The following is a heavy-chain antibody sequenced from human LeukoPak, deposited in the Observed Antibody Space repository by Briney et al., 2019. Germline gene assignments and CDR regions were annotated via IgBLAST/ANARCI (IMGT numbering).Heavy chain of an antibody. CDR1: GYTFTSYG. J-gene: IGHJ4*02. CDR2: IIPIFGTA. CDR3: ARETYDSSGYPFDY. D-gene: IGHD3-22*01. V-gene: IGHV1-69*06. Sequence: ASVKVSCKASGYTFTSYGISWVRQAPGQGLEWMGGIIPIFGTANYAQKFQGRVTITADKSTSTAYMELSSLRSEDTAVYYCARETYDSSGYPFDYWGQGTLVTVSS.